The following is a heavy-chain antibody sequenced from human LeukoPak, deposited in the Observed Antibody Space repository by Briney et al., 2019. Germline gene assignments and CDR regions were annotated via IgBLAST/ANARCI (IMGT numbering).Heavy chain of an antibody. V-gene: IGHV3-74*01. CDR3: AREVYDFWSGYRAFDP. CDR2: INNDGSGT. CDR1: RFTFSSHW. Sequence: GSLRLSCAASRFTFSSHWMHWVRQAPGRGLVWVSRINNDGSGTSYADSVKGRFTISRDNAKNTLYLQMNSLRAEDTAVYYCAREVYDFWSGYRAFDPWGQGTLVTVSS. D-gene: IGHD3-3*01. J-gene: IGHJ5*02.